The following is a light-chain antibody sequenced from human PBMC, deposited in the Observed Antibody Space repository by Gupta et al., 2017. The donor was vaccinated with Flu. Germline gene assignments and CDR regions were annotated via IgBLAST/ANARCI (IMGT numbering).Light chain of an antibody. CDR1: QTVTIK. Sequence: GERATLSCRASQTVTIKLAWYQQKRGQPPRLLIYGASSRATGIPARFSGSGSGTEFSLTIDRLQPEDFAVYYCQQYNVWPQTFGQGTLVEIK. CDR2: GAS. CDR3: QQYNVWPQT. J-gene: IGKJ1*01. V-gene: IGKV3-15*01.